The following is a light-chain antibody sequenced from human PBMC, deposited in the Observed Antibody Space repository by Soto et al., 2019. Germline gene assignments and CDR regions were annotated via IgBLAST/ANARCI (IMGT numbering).Light chain of an antibody. CDR3: QQYYSTPPT. Sequence: DIVMTQSQDTLAVSLGERATINCKSSQSVLYSSNNKNFFAWYLQTPGQPPKLLIYWASTRESGVPDRFSGSGSGTDFTLTISSLQAEDVAVYYCQQYYSTPPTFGQGTRLEI. CDR1: QSVLYSSNNKNF. CDR2: WAS. V-gene: IGKV4-1*01. J-gene: IGKJ5*01.